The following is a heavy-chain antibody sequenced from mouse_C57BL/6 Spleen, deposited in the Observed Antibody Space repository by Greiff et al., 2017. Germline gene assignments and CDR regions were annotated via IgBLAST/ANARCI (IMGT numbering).Heavy chain of an antibody. V-gene: IGHV1-15*01. CDR3: TRWAAQATSAWFAY. Sequence: QVQLQQSGAELVRPGASVTLSCKASGYTFTDYEMHWVKQTPVHGLEWIGAIDPETGGTAYNQKFKGKAILTADKSSSTAYMELRSLTSEDSAVXYCTRWAAQATSAWFAYWGQGTLVTVSA. CDR2: IDPETGGT. D-gene: IGHD3-2*02. CDR1: GYTFTDYE. J-gene: IGHJ3*01.